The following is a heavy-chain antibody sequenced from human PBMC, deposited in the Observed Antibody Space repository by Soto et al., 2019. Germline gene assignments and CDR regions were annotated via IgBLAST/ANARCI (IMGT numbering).Heavy chain of an antibody. CDR1: GFTVSNNY. J-gene: IGHJ4*02. V-gene: IGHV3-66*01. Sequence: EVQLVESVGGLVQPGGSLRLSCAASGFTVSNNYMCWVRQAPGKGLEWVSLIYSGGVTHYADSVRGRFTISRDNSRNTLYLQMNSLRADDTAVYYCAKRGTTVTTSLWYWGQGTLVTVSS. CDR3: AKRGTTVTTSLWY. CDR2: IYSGGVT. D-gene: IGHD4-17*01.